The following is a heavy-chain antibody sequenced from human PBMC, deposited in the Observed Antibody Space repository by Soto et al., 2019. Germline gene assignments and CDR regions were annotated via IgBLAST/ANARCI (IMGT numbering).Heavy chain of an antibody. Sequence: ASVKVSCKASGGTFSSYAISWVRQAPGQGLEWMGGIIPIFGTANYAQKFQGRVTITAGESTSTAYMELSSLRSEDTAVYYCASTERQLWPTTYNWFDPWGQGTLVTVSS. CDR3: ASTERQLWPTTYNWFDP. D-gene: IGHD5-18*01. CDR2: IIPIFGTA. J-gene: IGHJ5*02. CDR1: GGTFSSYA. V-gene: IGHV1-69*13.